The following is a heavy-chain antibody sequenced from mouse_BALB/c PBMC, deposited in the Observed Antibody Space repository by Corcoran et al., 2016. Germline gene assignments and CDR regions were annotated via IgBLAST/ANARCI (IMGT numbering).Heavy chain of an antibody. CDR3: ARSYEFYAMDY. V-gene: IGHV9-3-1*01. J-gene: IGHJ4*01. CDR1: GYTFTNYG. CDR2: INTYTGEP. D-gene: IGHD2-3*01. Sequence: QIQLVQSGPELKKPGETVKISCKASGYTFTNYGMNWVKQAPGKGLKWMGWINTYTGEPTYADDFKGRFAFSLETSASTAYLQINNLKNEDTATYFCARSYEFYAMDYWGQGTSVTVSS.